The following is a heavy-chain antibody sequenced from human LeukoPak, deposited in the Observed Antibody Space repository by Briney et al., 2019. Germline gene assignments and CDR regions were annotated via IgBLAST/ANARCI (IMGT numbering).Heavy chain of an antibody. D-gene: IGHD4-11*01. CDR2: LWYDGSNT. CDR3: ARARYSNYAGGFDY. J-gene: IGHJ4*02. Sequence: GGSLRLSCAASGFTFSSYGMHWVRQAPGKGLEWVAILWYDGSNTYYADSVKGRFTISRDNSKNTVYVQMNSPRAEDTAVYYCARARYSNYAGGFDYWGQGTLVSVSS. V-gene: IGHV3-33*01. CDR1: GFTFSSYG.